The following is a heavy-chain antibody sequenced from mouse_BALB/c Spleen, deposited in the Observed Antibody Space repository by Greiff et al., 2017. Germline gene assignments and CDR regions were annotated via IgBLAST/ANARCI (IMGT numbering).Heavy chain of an antibody. D-gene: IGHD1-2*01. Sequence: VQLQQSGGGLVQPGGSLKLSCAASGFTFSSYGMSWVRQTPDKRLELVATINSNGGSTYYPDSVKGRFTISRDNAKNTLYLQMSSLKSEDTAMYYCARVGLLRLLGYWGQGTTLTVSS. CDR1: GFTFSSYG. V-gene: IGHV5-6-3*01. CDR2: INSNGGST. J-gene: IGHJ2*01. CDR3: ARVGLLRLLGY.